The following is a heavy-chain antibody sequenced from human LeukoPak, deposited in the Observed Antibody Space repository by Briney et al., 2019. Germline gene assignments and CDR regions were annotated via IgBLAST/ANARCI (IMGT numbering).Heavy chain of an antibody. V-gene: IGHV4-34*01. D-gene: IGHD6-19*01. CDR2: INHSGST. CDR1: GGSFSGYY. Sequence: PSETLSLTCAVYGGSFSGYYWSWIRQPPGKGLEWIGEINHSGSTNYNPSLKSRVTISVDTSKNQFSLKLSSVTAADTAVYYCAGRASSGWSFDWFDPWGQGTLVTVSS. J-gene: IGHJ5*02. CDR3: AGRASSGWSFDWFDP.